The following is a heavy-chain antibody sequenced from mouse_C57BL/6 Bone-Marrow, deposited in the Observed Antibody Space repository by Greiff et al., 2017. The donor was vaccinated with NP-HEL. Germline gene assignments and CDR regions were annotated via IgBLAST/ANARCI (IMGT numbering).Heavy chain of an antibody. D-gene: IGHD2-3*01. V-gene: IGHV3-8*01. CDR2: ISYSGST. CDR1: GYSITSDY. Sequence: VQLKESGPGLAKPSQSLSLTCSVSGYSITSDYWNWIRKFPGNKLEYMGYISYSGSTYYNPSLKSRISITRDTSKNQYYLQLNSVTTEDTATYYCARSPVARYDGYYGNYYAMDYWGQGTSVTVSS. J-gene: IGHJ4*01. CDR3: ARSPVARYDGYYGNYYAMDY.